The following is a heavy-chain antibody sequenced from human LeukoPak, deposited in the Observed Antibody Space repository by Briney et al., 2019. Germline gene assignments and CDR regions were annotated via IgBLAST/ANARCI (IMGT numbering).Heavy chain of an antibody. V-gene: IGHV1-46*01. CDR3: ERDVSYYGSGTYGDY. J-gene: IGHJ4*02. CDR1: GYTFTSYY. Sequence: ASVKVSCKASGYTFTSYYMLWVRQAPGQGLEWMGIINPSGGSTSYAQKFQGRVTMTTDTSTSTAYMELRGLRSDDTAVYYCERDVSYYGSGTYGDYWGQGTLVTVSS. CDR2: INPSGGST. D-gene: IGHD3-10*01.